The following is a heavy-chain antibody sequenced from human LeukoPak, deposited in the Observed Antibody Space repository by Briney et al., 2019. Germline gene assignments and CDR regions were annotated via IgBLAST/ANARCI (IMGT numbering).Heavy chain of an antibody. CDR1: GFTFSTHT. V-gene: IGHV3-33*08. CDR3: ARAHSGYDSAVDC. D-gene: IGHD5-12*01. Sequence: GGSLRLSCVASGFTFSTHTMYWVRQAPGKGLEWGAVIWYDGSNKYYADSVKGRFTISRDNSKNTLYLQMNSLRAEDTAVYYCARAHSGYDSAVDCWGQGTLVTVSS. CDR2: IWYDGSNK. J-gene: IGHJ4*02.